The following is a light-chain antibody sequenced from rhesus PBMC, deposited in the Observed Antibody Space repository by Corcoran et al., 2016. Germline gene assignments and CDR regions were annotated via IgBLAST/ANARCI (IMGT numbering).Light chain of an antibody. J-gene: IGKJ4*01. CDR2: AAS. CDR1: ENVNNY. V-gene: IGKV1-74*01. CDR3: QQSYGTPLT. Sequence: DIQMTQSPSSLSASVGDRVTITCRASENVNNYLHWYQQKPGKAPKLLIYAASPLQSGVPSRFSGSGAGTDYTFTISSLQPEDVATYYCQQSYGTPLTFGGGTKVEIK.